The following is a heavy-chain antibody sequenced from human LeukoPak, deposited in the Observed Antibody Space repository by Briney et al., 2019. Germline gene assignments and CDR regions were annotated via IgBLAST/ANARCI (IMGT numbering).Heavy chain of an antibody. CDR3: AKDRLAVTNPLSGGIRFYGMDV. V-gene: IGHV3-30*18. CDR2: ISYDGSNK. Sequence: GGSLRLSCAASGFTFSSYGMHWVRQAPGKGLEWVAVISYDGSNKHYADSVKGRFTISRDNSKNTLYLQMNSLRAEDTAVYYCAKDRLAVTNPLSGGIRFYGMDVWGQGTTVTVSS. CDR1: GFTFSSYG. D-gene: IGHD4-17*01. J-gene: IGHJ6*02.